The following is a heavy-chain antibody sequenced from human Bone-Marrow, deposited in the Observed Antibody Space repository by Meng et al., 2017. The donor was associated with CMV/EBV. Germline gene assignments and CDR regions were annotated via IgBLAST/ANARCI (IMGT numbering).Heavy chain of an antibody. CDR1: GGRNRSEG. CDR2: MYVSGDT. D-gene: IGHD5-24*01. V-gene: IGHV4-4*07. J-gene: IGHJ5*02. CDR3: ARGRWDNWFDP. Sequence: VCGGRNRSEGYNGIRQHDGKGLGWLGRMYVSGDTKYSPSLEGRLTMSIDNSKNQVSLNLTSVTAADTAVYYCARGRWDNWFDPWGQGTLVTVSS.